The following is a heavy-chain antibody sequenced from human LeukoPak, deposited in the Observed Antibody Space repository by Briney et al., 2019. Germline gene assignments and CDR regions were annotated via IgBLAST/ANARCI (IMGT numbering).Heavy chain of an antibody. V-gene: IGHV3-21*01. CDR3: ARDRPLHYFDY. CDR1: GFTFSSYS. Sequence: GGSLRLSCAASGFTFSSYSMNWVRQAPGKGLEWVSSISSSSSYIYYGDSVKGRFTISRDNAKNSLYLQMNSLRAEDTAVYYCARDRPLHYFDYWGQGSLVTVSS. J-gene: IGHJ4*02. CDR2: ISSSSSYI.